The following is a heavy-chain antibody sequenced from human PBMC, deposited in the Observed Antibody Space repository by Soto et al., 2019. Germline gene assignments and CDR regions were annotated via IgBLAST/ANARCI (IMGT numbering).Heavy chain of an antibody. Sequence: PGGSLRLSCAASGFTFSNYAMSWVRQAPGKGLEWVSVIGGSGSNSYYADSVKGRFTISRDNSKNTVYVQLNSLRAEDTAVYYCAKDRPYRAYDFWSWGQGTLVTVSS. J-gene: IGHJ5*02. D-gene: IGHD3-3*01. CDR3: AKDRPYRAYDFWS. CDR2: IGGSGSNS. V-gene: IGHV3-23*01. CDR1: GFTFSNYA.